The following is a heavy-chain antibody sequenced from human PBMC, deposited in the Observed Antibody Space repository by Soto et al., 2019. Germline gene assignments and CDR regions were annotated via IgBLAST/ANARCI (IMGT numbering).Heavy chain of an antibody. CDR3: ARSGGSNSWYGVFDF. V-gene: IGHV4-31*03. CDR1: SDSITSGPYY. J-gene: IGHJ4*02. D-gene: IGHD2-15*01. Sequence: QVQLQESGPGLVKPSQTLSLTCTVSSDSITSGPYYWSWVRQHPGRGLEWIGYIYYRGNSYYNPSLKSRISISLDRSKNQFSLELNCVTAADTAVYYCARSGGSNSWYGVFDFWGQGTLVTVSS. CDR2: IYYRGNS.